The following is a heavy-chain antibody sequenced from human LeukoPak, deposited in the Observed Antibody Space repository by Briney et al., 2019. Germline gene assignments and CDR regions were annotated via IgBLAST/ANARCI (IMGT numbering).Heavy chain of an antibody. V-gene: IGHV1-2*02. J-gene: IGHJ4*02. CDR2: INPNSGGT. CDR1: GYTFTGYC. D-gene: IGHD3-9*01. CDR3: ARAAGQLRYFDWFPDPLSPYYFDY. Sequence: ASVKVSCKASGYTFTGYCMHWVRQAPGQGLEWMGWINPNSGGTNYAQKFQGRVTMTRDTSISTAYMELSRLRSGDTAVYYCARAAGQLRYFDWFPDPLSPYYFDYWGQGTLVTVSS.